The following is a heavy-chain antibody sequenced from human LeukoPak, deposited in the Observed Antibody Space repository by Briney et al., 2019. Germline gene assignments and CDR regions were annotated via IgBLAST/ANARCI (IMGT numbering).Heavy chain of an antibody. CDR3: ARGSLAAGFYYYYGMDV. D-gene: IGHD6-13*01. CDR2: INPNSGGT. J-gene: IGHJ6*02. V-gene: IGHV1-2*02. Sequence: ASVKVSCKASGYTFTGYYMHWVRQAPGQGLGWMGWINPNSGGTNYAQKFQGRVTMTRDTSISTAYMELSRLRSDDTAVYYCARGSLAAGFYYYYGMDVWGQGTTVTVSS. CDR1: GYTFTGYY.